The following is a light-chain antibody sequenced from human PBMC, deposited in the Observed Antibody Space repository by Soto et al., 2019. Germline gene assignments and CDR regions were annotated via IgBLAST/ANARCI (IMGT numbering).Light chain of an antibody. CDR2: DVS. V-gene: IGLV2-14*01. CDR1: SSDVGGYNS. Sequence: QSALTQPASVSGSPGQSITISCTGTSSDVGGYNSVSWYQQQPGKVPKIMIYDVSIRPSGVPDRFSGSKSGNTASLTISGLHAEDEADYYCSSYTRISTLVFGTGTKLTVL. J-gene: IGLJ1*01. CDR3: SSYTRISTLV.